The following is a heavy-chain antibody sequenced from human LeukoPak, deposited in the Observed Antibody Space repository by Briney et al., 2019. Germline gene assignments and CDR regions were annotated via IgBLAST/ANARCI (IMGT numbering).Heavy chain of an antibody. Sequence: PSETLSLTCTVSGGSINNYYWSWIRQPAGKGLEWIGRIYTRGSTNYNPSLKSRVTMSVDTSKNQFSLKLSSVTAADTAVYYCARGRYCSADICSGGDAFDIWGQGTMVSISS. J-gene: IGHJ3*02. CDR3: ARGRYCSADICSGGDAFDI. CDR1: GGSINNYY. D-gene: IGHD2-15*01. V-gene: IGHV4-4*07. CDR2: IYTRGST.